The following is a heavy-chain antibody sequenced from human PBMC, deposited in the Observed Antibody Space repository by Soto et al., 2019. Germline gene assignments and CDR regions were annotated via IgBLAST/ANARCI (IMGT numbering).Heavy chain of an antibody. V-gene: IGHV3-23*01. J-gene: IGHJ4*02. CDR2: ISGGGGRT. Sequence: GGSLRLSCAASGFTFSSYAMTWVRQAPGKGLEWVSAISGGGGRTYYADSVKGRFTISRDNSKNTLYLQMNSLRAEDMAVYYCVQTTGWPGFDFWGQGTLVTVSS. CDR3: VQTTGWPGFDF. D-gene: IGHD6-19*01. CDR1: GFTFSSYA.